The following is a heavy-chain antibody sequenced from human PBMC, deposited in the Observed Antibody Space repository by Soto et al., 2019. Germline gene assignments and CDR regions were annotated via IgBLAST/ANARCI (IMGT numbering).Heavy chain of an antibody. CDR3: AREPEISAGYGMVV. V-gene: IGHV3-23*01. CDR1: GFFFSNYA. CDR2: ISGSGSST. D-gene: IGHD1-26*01. Sequence: EVQLLESGGGLVQPVGSLRLSCAASGFFFSNYAMSWVRQAPGKGLEWVSRISGSGSSTYYADSVKGRFTISRDSSKSTLYLQMNCLRADDRALYYCAREPEISAGYGMVVW. J-gene: IGHJ6*01.